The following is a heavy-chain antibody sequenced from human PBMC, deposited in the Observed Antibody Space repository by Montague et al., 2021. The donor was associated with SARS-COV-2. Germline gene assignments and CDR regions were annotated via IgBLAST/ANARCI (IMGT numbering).Heavy chain of an antibody. CDR3: ARQPPYQTGALDI. Sequence: SETLSLTCTVSGGSISNSHYYCAWIRQSPGKGLEWIGSIYFNGHSYYNPSLKNRASISLDTSKNQYYLKLNSVAAADTAVYYCARQPPYQTGALDIWGQGTMVTVSS. V-gene: IGHV4-39*01. D-gene: IGHD2-2*01. CDR1: GGSISNSHYY. CDR2: IYFNGHS. J-gene: IGHJ3*02.